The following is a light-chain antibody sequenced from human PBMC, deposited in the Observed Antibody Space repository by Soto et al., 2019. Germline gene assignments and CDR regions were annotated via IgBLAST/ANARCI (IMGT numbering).Light chain of an antibody. V-gene: IGKV3D-7*01. CDR2: GAS. Sequence: EIVFTQSPGTLSLSPGERATLSCRASQSVSSNLAWYQEKPGQAPRLLIYGASTRATGIPARFSGSGSGTDFTLTISSLQPEDFAVYYCQQDYNLPGTFGQGTKVDIK. CDR3: QQDYNLPGT. J-gene: IGKJ1*01. CDR1: QSVSSN.